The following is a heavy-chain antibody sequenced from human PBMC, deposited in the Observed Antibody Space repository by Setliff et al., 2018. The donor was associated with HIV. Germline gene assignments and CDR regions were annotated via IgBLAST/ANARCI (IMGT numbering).Heavy chain of an antibody. CDR3: AICGGDCYSLDY. D-gene: IGHD2-21*02. V-gene: IGHV4-59*08. CDR2: IYGSGGA. J-gene: IGHJ4*02. Sequence: SETLSLTCTLSGGSLSSFYWSWIRQPPGKGLEWLGYIYGSGGAIYNPSLKSRLTLSVDTPNNQFSLKVTSLSAADTAVYYCAICGGDCYSLDYWGQGTLVTISS. CDR1: GGSLSSFY.